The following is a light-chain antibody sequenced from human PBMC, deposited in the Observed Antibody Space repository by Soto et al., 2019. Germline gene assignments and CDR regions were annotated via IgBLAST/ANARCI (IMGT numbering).Light chain of an antibody. CDR1: SSDLGGYNY. Sequence: QSALTQPPSASGSPGQSVTISCTGTSSDLGGYNYVSWYQQHPGKAPKLMIYEVSKRPSGVPDRFSGSKSGNTASLTVSGLQAEDEADYYCSSYADSERVFGGGTKLTVL. J-gene: IGLJ2*01. CDR3: SSYADSERV. CDR2: EVS. V-gene: IGLV2-8*01.